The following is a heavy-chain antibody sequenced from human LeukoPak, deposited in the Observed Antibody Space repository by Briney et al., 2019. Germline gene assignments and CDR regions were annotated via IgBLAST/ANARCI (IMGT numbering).Heavy chain of an antibody. V-gene: IGHV4-59*12. J-gene: IGHJ4*02. Sequence: PSETLSLTCTVPGGSISTYYWSWIRQPPGQGLERIGYIYYNGATDYNPSLKSRVTISVDTSKNEFSLKLSSVTAADTAVYYCARDGRYYGASGWEYWGQGTLVTVSS. CDR2: IYYNGAT. D-gene: IGHD4/OR15-4a*01. CDR1: GGSISTYY. CDR3: ARDGRYYGASGWEY.